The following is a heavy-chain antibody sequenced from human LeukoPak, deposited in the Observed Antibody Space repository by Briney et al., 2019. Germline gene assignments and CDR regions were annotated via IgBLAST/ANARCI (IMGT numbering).Heavy chain of an antibody. J-gene: IGHJ4*02. CDR1: GFTFTSSA. V-gene: IGHV1-58*01. D-gene: IGHD2-2*01. Sequence: SVKVSCKASGFTFTSSAVQWVRQARGQRLEWIGWIVVGSGNTNYAQKFQERVTITRDMSTSTAYMELSSLRSEDTAVYYCARIYCSSTSCYDYWGQGTLVTVSS. CDR3: ARIYCSSTSCYDY. CDR2: IVVGSGNT.